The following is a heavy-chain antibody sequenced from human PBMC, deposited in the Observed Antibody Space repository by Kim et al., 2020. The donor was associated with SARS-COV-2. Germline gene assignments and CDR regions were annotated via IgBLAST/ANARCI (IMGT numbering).Heavy chain of an antibody. D-gene: IGHD2-2*01. CDR3: ARGLRYCSSTSCYGNWFDP. J-gene: IGHJ5*02. Sequence: GGSLRLSCAASGFTFSSYSMNWVRQAPGKGLEWVSSISSSSSYIYYADSVKGRFTISRDNAKNSLYLQMNSLRAEDTAVYYCARGLRYCSSTSCYGNWFDPWGQGTLVTVSS. V-gene: IGHV3-21*01. CDR2: ISSSSSYI. CDR1: GFTFSSYS.